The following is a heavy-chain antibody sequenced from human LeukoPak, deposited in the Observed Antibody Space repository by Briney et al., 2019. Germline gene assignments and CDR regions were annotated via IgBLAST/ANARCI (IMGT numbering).Heavy chain of an antibody. D-gene: IGHD6-19*01. CDR2: IYASGST. J-gene: IGHJ6*03. Sequence: SETLSLTCTVSGGPISGYYWSWIRQPAGEGLEWIGRIYASGSTNYNPSLKSRVTMSVDKSKNQFSLKLSSVTAADTAVYYCARDLLFSSGWSHYYHYMDVWGKGTTVTVSS. V-gene: IGHV4-4*07. CDR3: ARDLLFSSGWSHYYHYMDV. CDR1: GGPISGYY.